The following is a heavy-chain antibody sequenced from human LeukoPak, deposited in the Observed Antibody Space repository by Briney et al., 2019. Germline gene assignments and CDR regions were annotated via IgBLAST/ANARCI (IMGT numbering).Heavy chain of an antibody. CDR2: IWYDESNS. CDR3: AKSFLELEAYDYYMDV. J-gene: IGHJ6*03. V-gene: IGHV3-33*06. Sequence: PGGSPRLSCAASGFTFSRYGMHWVRQAPGKGLEWVAVIWYDESNSYYADSVKGRFTISRDNSKKTLYLQMNSLRAEDTAVYYCAKSFLELEAYDYYMDVWGKGTTVTVSS. D-gene: IGHD1-7*01. CDR1: GFTFSRYG.